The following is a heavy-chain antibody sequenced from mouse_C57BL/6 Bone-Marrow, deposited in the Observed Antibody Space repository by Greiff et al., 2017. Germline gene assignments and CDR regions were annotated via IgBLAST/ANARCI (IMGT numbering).Heavy chain of an antibody. CDR2: ISSGSSTI. Sequence: EVKLMESGGGLVKPGGSLKLSCAASGFTFSDYGMHWVRQAPEKGLEWVAYISSGSSTIYYADTVKGRFTIARDNAKNTLFLKMTSLRSEDTAMYYCARGVCYAMDYWGQGTSVTVSS. CDR1: GFTFSDYG. CDR3: ARGVCYAMDY. J-gene: IGHJ4*01. V-gene: IGHV5-17*01.